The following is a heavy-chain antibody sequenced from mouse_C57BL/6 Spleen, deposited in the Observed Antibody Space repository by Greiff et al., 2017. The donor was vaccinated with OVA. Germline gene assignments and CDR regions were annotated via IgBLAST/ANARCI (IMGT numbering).Heavy chain of an antibody. D-gene: IGHD2-5*01. Sequence: QVQLQQPGAELVKPGASVKMSCKASGYTFTSYWITWVKQRPGQGLEWIGDIYPGSGSTNYNEKFKSKATLTVDTSSSTAYMQLSSLTSEDSAVYYCARGPSYYSNWAWFAYWGQGTLVTVSA. J-gene: IGHJ3*01. V-gene: IGHV1-55*01. CDR3: ARGPSYYSNWAWFAY. CDR1: GYTFTSYW. CDR2: IYPGSGST.